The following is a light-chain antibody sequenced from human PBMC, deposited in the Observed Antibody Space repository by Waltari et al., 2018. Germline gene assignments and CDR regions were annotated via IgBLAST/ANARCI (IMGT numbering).Light chain of an antibody. Sequence: EIVLTQSPGTLSLSPGERATLSCRASQTVRTTYLAWYQQKPGQAPTLPIYGASSRAPGIPDRFSGSGSGTDFSLTISSLEPEEFAVYYCQQYDISPLTFGGGTKVEIK. J-gene: IGKJ4*01. CDR1: QTVRTTY. V-gene: IGKV3-20*01. CDR3: QQYDISPLT. CDR2: GAS.